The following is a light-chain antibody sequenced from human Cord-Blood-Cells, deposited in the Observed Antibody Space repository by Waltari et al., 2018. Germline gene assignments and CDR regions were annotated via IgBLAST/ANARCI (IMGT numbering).Light chain of an antibody. CDR3: CSYAGSSTWV. Sequence: QSLTIPCTGTSSAVGRYNLVSRYQQHPGKAPKLMIYEGSKRPAGVSKRFSCSKPGNTASLTISGLQAEDEADYYCCSYAGSSTWVFGGGTKLTVL. J-gene: IGLJ3*02. V-gene: IGLV2-23*01. CDR1: SSAVGRYNL. CDR2: EGS.